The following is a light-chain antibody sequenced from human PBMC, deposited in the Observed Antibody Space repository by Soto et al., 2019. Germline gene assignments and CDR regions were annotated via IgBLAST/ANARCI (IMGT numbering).Light chain of an antibody. CDR3: QKYDSAPFI. J-gene: IGKJ3*01. CDR1: RGVGNY. CDR2: GAS. Sequence: DVQMTQSPSSLYASVGDRVTITCRASRGVGNYLAWYQQKPGKVPTLLIYGASTLESGVPSRFSGSGSGPFFTLIINSLQPDDVATYYCQKYDSAPFIFGPGSKVNLK. V-gene: IGKV1-27*01.